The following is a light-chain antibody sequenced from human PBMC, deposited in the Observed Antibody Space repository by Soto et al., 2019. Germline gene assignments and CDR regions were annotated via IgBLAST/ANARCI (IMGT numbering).Light chain of an antibody. V-gene: IGKV3-15*01. J-gene: IGKJ4*01. CDR1: QSVTSN. CDR2: GAS. Sequence: EIVMTQSPATLSVSPGERATLSCRASQSVTSNLAWYQQKPGQAPRLLIYGASTRATGIPARFNGSGSGTEFTLTISSLQSEDFAVYYCQQYNNWPPLTFGGGTKADIK. CDR3: QQYNNWPPLT.